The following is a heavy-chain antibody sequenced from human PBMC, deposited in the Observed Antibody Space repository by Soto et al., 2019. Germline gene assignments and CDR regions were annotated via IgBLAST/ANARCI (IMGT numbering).Heavy chain of an antibody. CDR3: AGRAAAGTYYYYGMDV. D-gene: IGHD6-13*01. CDR2: ISYDGSNK. V-gene: IGHV3-30*03. Sequence: EQLVESGGGVVQPGRSLRLSCAASGFNFYTYGMHWVRQAPDKGLEWVASISYDGSNKNYADSVRGRFTISRDNSRDTLYLQVNSLTVEDTAVYLCAGRAAAGTYYYYGMDVWGQGTAVTVSS. J-gene: IGHJ6*02. CDR1: GFNFYTYG.